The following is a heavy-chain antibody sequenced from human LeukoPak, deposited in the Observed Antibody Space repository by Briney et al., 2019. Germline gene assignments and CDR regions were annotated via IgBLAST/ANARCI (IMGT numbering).Heavy chain of an antibody. J-gene: IGHJ5*02. CDR1: GGSFSGYY. D-gene: IGHD1-26*01. Sequence: PSETLSLTCAVYGGSFSGYYWSWIRQPPGKGLEWIGEINHSGSTNYNPSLKSRVTISVDTSKNQFSLKLSSVTAADTAVYYCARLRTQWERKYSWFDPWGQGTLVTVSS. V-gene: IGHV4-34*01. CDR2: INHSGST. CDR3: ARLRTQWERKYSWFDP.